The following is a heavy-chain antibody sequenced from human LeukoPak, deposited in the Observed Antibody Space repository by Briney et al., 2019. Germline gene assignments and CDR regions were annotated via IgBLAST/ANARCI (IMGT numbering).Heavy chain of an antibody. CDR2: IYYSGST. V-gene: IGHV4-39*07. Sequence: SETLSLTCTVSGGSISSSSYYWGWIRQPPGKGLEWIGSIYYSGSTYYNPSLKSRVTISVDTSKNQFSLKLSSVTAADTAVYYCAGDLLDDYVWGSYPLDWGQGTLVTVSS. D-gene: IGHD3-16*02. J-gene: IGHJ4*02. CDR1: GGSISSSSYY. CDR3: AGDLLDDYVWGSYPLD.